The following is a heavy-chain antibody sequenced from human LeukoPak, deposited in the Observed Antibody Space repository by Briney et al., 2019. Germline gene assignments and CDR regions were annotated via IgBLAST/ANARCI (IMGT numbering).Heavy chain of an antibody. CDR1: GGSISSSSYY. CDR3: ATMIVVVRGLDAFDI. D-gene: IGHD3-22*01. CDR2: IYYSGST. J-gene: IGHJ3*02. V-gene: IGHV4-39*07. Sequence: SETLSLTCTVSGGSISSSSYYWGWIRQPPGKGLEWIGSIYYSGSTYYNPSLKSRVTISVDTSKNQFSLKLSSVTAADTAVYYCATMIVVVRGLDAFDIWGQGTMVTVSS.